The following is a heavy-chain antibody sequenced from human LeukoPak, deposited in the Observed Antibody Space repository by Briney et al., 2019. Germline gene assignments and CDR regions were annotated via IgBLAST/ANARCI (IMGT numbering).Heavy chain of an antibody. CDR1: GGSISSYY. CDR3: ARDRLRHLGVFDI. V-gene: IGHV4-59*01. J-gene: IGHJ3*02. Sequence: KPSETLSLTCTVSGGSISSYYWSWIRQPPGKGLEWIGYIYYSGSTNYNPSLKSRVTISVDTSKNQFSLKLSSVTAADTAVYYCARDRLRHLGVFDIWGQGTMVTVSS. CDR2: IYYSGST. D-gene: IGHD3-16*01.